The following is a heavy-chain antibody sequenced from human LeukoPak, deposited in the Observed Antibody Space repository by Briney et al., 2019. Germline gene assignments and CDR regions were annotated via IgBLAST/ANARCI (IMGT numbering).Heavy chain of an antibody. CDR1: GFTFSNYA. CDR3: AKANYGDYVKYGMDV. J-gene: IGHJ6*02. Sequence: GGSLRLSCAASGFTFSNYAMSWVRQAPGKGLEWVSVISGSGGSTYYADSVKGRFTISRDNSKNTLYLQMNSLRAEDTAVYYCAKANYGDYVKYGMDVWGQGTTVTVSS. V-gene: IGHV3-23*01. CDR2: ISGSGGST. D-gene: IGHD4-17*01.